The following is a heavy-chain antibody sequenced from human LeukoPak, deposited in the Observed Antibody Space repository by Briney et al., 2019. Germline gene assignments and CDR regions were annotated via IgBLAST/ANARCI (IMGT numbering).Heavy chain of an antibody. Sequence: GASVKVSCKASGYTFTGYYMHWVRQAPGQGLEWMGRINPNSGGTNYAQKFQGRVTMTRDTSISTAYMELSSLRSEDTAVYYCATVPNGRKPIDYWGQGTLVTVSS. CDR1: GYTFTGYY. D-gene: IGHD2-8*01. V-gene: IGHV1-2*06. J-gene: IGHJ4*02. CDR2: INPNSGGT. CDR3: ATVPNGRKPIDY.